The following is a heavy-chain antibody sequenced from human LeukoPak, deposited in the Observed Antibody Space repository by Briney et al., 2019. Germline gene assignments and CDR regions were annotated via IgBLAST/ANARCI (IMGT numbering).Heavy chain of an antibody. CDR2: IYTSGST. Sequence: PSETLSLTCTVSGGSISSYYWSWIRQPAGKGLEWIGRIYTSGSTNYNPSLKSRVTMSVDTSKNQFSLKLSSVPAADTAVYYCARELVGQYCSGGSCYNFYYYYMDVWGKGTTVTVSS. CDR3: ARELVGQYCSGGSCYNFYYYYMDV. CDR1: GGSISSYY. V-gene: IGHV4-4*07. J-gene: IGHJ6*03. D-gene: IGHD2-15*01.